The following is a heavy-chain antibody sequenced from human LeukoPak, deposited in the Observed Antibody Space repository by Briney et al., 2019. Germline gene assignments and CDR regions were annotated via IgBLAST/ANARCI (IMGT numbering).Heavy chain of an antibody. CDR1: GGSISSYY. D-gene: IGHD5-18*01. V-gene: IGHV4-59*01. CDR2: IYYSGST. CDR3: ARVSGRGYSYGYFDY. Sequence: SETLSLTCTVSGGSISSYYWSWIRQPPGKGLEWTGYIYYSGSTNYNPSLKSRVTISVDTSKNQFSLKLSSVTAADTAVYYCARVSGRGYSYGYFDYWGQGTLVTVSS. J-gene: IGHJ4*02.